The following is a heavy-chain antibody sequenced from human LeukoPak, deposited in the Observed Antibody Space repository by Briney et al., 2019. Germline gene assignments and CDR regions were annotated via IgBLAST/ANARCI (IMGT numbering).Heavy chain of an antibody. Sequence: GGSLRLSCAASGFTFSNYAMSWVRQAPGKGLEWVAVISYDGSNKYYADSVRGRFTISRDNSKNTLYLQMNSLRAEDTAVYYCARGTTLIYDSSGYYFERPGMDVWGQGTTVTVSS. V-gene: IGHV3-30*04. CDR2: ISYDGSNK. CDR3: ARGTTLIYDSSGYYFERPGMDV. CDR1: GFTFSNYA. J-gene: IGHJ6*02. D-gene: IGHD3-22*01.